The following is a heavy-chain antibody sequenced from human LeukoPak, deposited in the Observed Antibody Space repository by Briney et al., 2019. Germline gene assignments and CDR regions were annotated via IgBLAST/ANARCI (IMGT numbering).Heavy chain of an antibody. CDR2: INHSGST. J-gene: IGHJ6*02. D-gene: IGHD6-6*01. Sequence: GSLRLSCAASGFTFSRYSVNWVRQPPGKGLEWIGEINHSGSTNYNPSLKSRVTISVDTSKNQFSLKLSSVTAADTAVYYCARGRLIEYSSSRPYYYGMDVWGQGTTVTVSS. CDR1: GFTFSRYS. CDR3: ARGRLIEYSSSRPYYYGMDV. V-gene: IGHV4-34*01.